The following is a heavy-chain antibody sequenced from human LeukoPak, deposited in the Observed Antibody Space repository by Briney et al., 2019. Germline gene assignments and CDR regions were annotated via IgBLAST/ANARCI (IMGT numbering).Heavy chain of an antibody. D-gene: IGHD3-9*01. CDR3: ARALRYFDWLYDY. CDR2: INPNSGGT. V-gene: IGHV1-2*02. Sequence: ASVKVSCKASGGTFSSYAISWVRQAPGQGLEWMGWINPNSGGTNYAQKFQGRVTMTRDTSISTAYMELSRLRSDDTAVYYCARALRYFDWLYDYWGQGTLVTVSS. J-gene: IGHJ4*02. CDR1: GGTFSSYA.